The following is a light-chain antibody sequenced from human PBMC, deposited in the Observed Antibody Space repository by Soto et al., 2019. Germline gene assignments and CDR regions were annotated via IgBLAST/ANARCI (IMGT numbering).Light chain of an antibody. CDR1: QAIRNE. CDR3: LQDENSPWT. J-gene: IGKJ1*01. CDR2: GAS. V-gene: IGKV1-6*01. Sequence: AIPMTQSPSYLSASVGDRVTITCRASQAIRNELSWYQQKPGKAPKLLIYGASSLHDGVPSRFSGSGFGTDFTPTTSSLQPEDFATYYCLQDENSPWTFGQGTKVEVK.